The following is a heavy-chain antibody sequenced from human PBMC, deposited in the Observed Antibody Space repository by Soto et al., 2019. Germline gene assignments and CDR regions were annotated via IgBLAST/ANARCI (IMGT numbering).Heavy chain of an antibody. J-gene: IGHJ2*01. D-gene: IGHD4-4*01. V-gene: IGHV4-59*01. Sequence: PSXTLSLTCTVSGGSMSSYYWSWIRQPPVKGLEWIGYIYYSGSTNYNPSLKSRVTISVDTSKNQFSLKLSSVTAADTAVYYCARVLRRVTHYWYFDLWGRGTLVTVSS. CDR3: ARVLRRVTHYWYFDL. CDR2: IYYSGST. CDR1: GGSMSSYY.